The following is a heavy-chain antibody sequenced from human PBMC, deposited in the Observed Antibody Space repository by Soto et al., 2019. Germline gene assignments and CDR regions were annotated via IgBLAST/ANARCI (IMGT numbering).Heavy chain of an antibody. D-gene: IGHD6-13*01. CDR3: ARDPLGQQQLAPYYFDY. J-gene: IGHJ4*02. CDR2: ISYDGSNK. V-gene: IGHV3-30-3*01. Sequence: QVQLVESGGGVVQPGRSLRLSCAASGFTLSSYAMHGVRRAPGKGLEGVAVISYDGSNKYYADSVKGRFTISRDNSKNTMYLQMNSLRAEDTAVYYCARDPLGQQQLAPYYFDYWGQGTLVTVSS. CDR1: GFTLSSYA.